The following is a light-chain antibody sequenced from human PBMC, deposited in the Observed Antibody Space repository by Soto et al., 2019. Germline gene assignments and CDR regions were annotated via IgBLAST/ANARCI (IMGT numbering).Light chain of an antibody. J-gene: IGLJ1*01. CDR3: AAWDDSLNGHG. Sequence: QSVLTQPHSASGTPGQRVTISCSGSSSNIGTSSVHWFQQLPGTAPKLLISTTNQRPSGVPERFSGSKSGTSASLAISGLQSEDEADYYCAAWDDSLNGHGFGPGTKLTVL. V-gene: IGLV1-44*01. CDR2: TTN. CDR1: SSNIGTSS.